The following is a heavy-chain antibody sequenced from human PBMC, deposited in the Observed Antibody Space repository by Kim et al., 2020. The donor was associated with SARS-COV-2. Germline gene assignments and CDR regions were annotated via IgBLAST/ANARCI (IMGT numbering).Heavy chain of an antibody. Sequence: SETLSLTCAVYGGSFSGYYWSWIRQPPGKGLEWIGEINHSGSTNYNPSLKSRVTISVDTSKNQFSLKLSSVTAADTAVYYCARGRFGYSSRGGWFDPWGQGTLVTVSS. CDR2: INHSGST. CDR1: GGSFSGYY. D-gene: IGHD6-13*01. CDR3: ARGRFGYSSRGGWFDP. V-gene: IGHV4-34*01. J-gene: IGHJ5*02.